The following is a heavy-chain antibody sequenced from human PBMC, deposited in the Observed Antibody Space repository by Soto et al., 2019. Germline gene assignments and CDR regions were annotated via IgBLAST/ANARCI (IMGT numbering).Heavy chain of an antibody. V-gene: IGHV3-9*01. J-gene: IGHJ4*02. CDR3: AKDRGLVLSFYFDY. Sequence: EVQLVESGGGLVQPGRSLRLSCAASGFTFDDYAMHWVRQAPGKGLEWVSGISRNSGSIGYADSVKGRFTISRDNAKNSLYRQMNSLRAEDTALYYCAKDRGLVLSFYFDYWGQGTLVTVSS. D-gene: IGHD6-19*01. CDR1: GFTFDDYA. CDR2: ISRNSGSI.